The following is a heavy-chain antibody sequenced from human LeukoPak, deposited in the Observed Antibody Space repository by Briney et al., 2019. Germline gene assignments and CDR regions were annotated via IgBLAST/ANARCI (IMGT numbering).Heavy chain of an antibody. CDR2: IYYSGST. Sequence: PSETLSLTCTVSGGSISSYYWSWIRQPPGKGLEWIGYIYYSGSTNYNPSLKSRVTISVDTSKNQFSLKLSSVTAADTAVYYCARQDSSGWPKEDWFDPWGQGTLVTVSS. V-gene: IGHV4-59*08. CDR3: ARQDSSGWPKEDWFDP. CDR1: GGSISSYY. D-gene: IGHD6-19*01. J-gene: IGHJ5*02.